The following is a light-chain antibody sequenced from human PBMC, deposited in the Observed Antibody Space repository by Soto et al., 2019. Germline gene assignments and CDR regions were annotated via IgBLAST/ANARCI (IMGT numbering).Light chain of an antibody. CDR1: QSVITN. Sequence: EIVLTQSPGTLSLSPGDRATLSCRASQSVITNYLAWYRQKPGQPPRLLIYDISTRATGVPARFSGSGSGTEFTLTISGLQSEDFALYFCQQYNNWPFSFGPGTRLEIK. CDR3: QQYNNWPFS. V-gene: IGKV3-15*01. J-gene: IGKJ5*01. CDR2: DIS.